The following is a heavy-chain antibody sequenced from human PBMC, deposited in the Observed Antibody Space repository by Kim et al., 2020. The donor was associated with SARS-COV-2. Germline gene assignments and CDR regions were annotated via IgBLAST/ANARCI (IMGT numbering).Heavy chain of an antibody. V-gene: IGHV3-30*02. D-gene: IGHD1-7*01. Sequence: YYADSVKGRFTNSRDNSKNTLYLQMNSLRAEDTAVYYCAKGLTGTTRGGYWGQGTLVTVSS. J-gene: IGHJ4*02. CDR3: AKGLTGTTRGGY.